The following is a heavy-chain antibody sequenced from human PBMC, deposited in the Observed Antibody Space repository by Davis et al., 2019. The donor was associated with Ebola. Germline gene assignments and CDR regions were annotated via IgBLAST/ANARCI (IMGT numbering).Heavy chain of an antibody. V-gene: IGHV3-23*01. Sequence: PGGSLRLSCAASRFTFSSHAMSWVRQAPGRGLEWVSAISGGGGSTYYADSVKGRFSISRDNSKNTLYLQMNSLRAEDTAVYYCAKDSNTGCLDYWGQGTLVTVSS. CDR2: ISGGGGST. CDR3: AKDSNTGCLDY. J-gene: IGHJ4*02. D-gene: IGHD5-12*01. CDR1: RFTFSSHA.